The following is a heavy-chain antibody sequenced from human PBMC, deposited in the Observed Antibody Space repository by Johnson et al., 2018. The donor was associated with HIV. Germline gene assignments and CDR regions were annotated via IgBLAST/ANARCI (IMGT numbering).Heavy chain of an antibody. CDR3: ARAMYYFDTSGYLIRPRAFDI. CDR2: IRYDGSNK. Sequence: QEKLVESGGGVVQPGGSLRLSCAASGFTFSSYGMHWVRQAPGKGLEWVAFIRYDGSNKYYADSVKGRFPISRDNSKNTLYLQMNSLRAEDTALYYCARAMYYFDTSGYLIRPRAFDIWGQGTMVTVSS. V-gene: IGHV3-30*02. D-gene: IGHD3-22*01. J-gene: IGHJ3*02. CDR1: GFTFSSYG.